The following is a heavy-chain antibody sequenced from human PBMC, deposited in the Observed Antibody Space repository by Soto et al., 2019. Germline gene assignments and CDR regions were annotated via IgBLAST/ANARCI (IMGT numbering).Heavy chain of an antibody. V-gene: IGHV4-39*01. J-gene: IGHJ4*02. CDR3: ARLDFWSGISIGY. CDR2: IYYSGST. Sequence: SETLSLACTVSGGSISSSSYYWGWIRQPPGKGLEWIGSIYYSGSTYYNPSLKSRVTISVHTSKNQFSLKLSSVTAADTAVYYCARLDFWSGISIGYWGQGTLVTVSS. D-gene: IGHD3-3*01. CDR1: GGSISSSSYY.